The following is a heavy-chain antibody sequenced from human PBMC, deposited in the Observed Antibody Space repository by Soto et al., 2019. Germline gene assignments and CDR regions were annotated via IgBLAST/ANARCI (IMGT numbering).Heavy chain of an antibody. D-gene: IGHD2-15*01. Sequence: PSQTLSLTCVISGDSVSSNGACWSWIRQSPSRGLQWLGRIYYRSKWFHDYAASVESRMAINPDTSRNQFSLQLNYVTPEDTAVYYCARVHCSAGTCLDGLDFWGQGTTVTVSS. J-gene: IGHJ6*02. CDR1: GDSVSSNGAC. CDR2: IYYRSKWFH. CDR3: ARVHCSAGTCLDGLDF. V-gene: IGHV6-1*01.